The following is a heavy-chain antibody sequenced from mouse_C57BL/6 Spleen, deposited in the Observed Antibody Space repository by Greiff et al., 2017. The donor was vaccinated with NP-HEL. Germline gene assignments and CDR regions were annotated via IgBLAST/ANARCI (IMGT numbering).Heavy chain of an antibody. Sequence: VQLKESGAELVRPGASVKLSCTASGFNIKDDYMHWVKQRPEQGLEWIGWIDPENGDTEYASKFQGKATITADTSSNTAYLQLSSLTSEDTAVYYCTTCTYGSSLTFDYWGQGTTLTVSS. J-gene: IGHJ2*01. CDR2: IDPENGDT. CDR3: TTCTYGSSLTFDY. D-gene: IGHD1-1*01. CDR1: GFNIKDDY. V-gene: IGHV14-4*01.